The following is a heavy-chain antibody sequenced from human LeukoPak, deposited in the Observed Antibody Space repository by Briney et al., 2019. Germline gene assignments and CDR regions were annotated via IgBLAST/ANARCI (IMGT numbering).Heavy chain of an antibody. Sequence: PSETLSLTCTVSGDSIISSTYYWGWIRQPPGRGLEWIGSIYYSGSTYYNPSLKSRVTISVDTSKNQFSLKLSSVTAADTAVYYCARDGRQINTAMARYYFDYWGQGTLVTVSS. V-gene: IGHV4-39*07. CDR1: GDSIISSTYY. J-gene: IGHJ4*02. D-gene: IGHD5-18*01. CDR3: ARDGRQINTAMARYYFDY. CDR2: IYYSGST.